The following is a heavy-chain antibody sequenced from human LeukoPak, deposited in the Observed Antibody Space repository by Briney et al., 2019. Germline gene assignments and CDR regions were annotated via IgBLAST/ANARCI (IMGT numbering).Heavy chain of an antibody. J-gene: IGHJ5*02. CDR3: AREDISGNYYWVDP. CDR2: IFYSGST. V-gene: IGHV4-59*11. Sequence: SETLSLTCTVSGGSINRQYWSWIRQPPGKGLEWIGNIFYSGSTNYNPSLKSRVTISVDTSKNQFSLKLSSMTASDTAVYYCAREDISGNYYWVDPWGQGTLVTVSS. CDR1: GGSINRQY. D-gene: IGHD3-22*01.